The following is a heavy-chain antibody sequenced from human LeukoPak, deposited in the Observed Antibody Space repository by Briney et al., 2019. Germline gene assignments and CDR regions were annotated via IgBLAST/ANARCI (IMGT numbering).Heavy chain of an antibody. CDR2: ISSDSSHI. J-gene: IGHJ6*02. V-gene: IGHV3-21*01. CDR1: GFAFNFFS. CDR3: ARIDYYHGMDV. Sequence: SGGSLRLSCATSGFAFNFFSMNWVRQVPGKGLEWISSISSDSSHIYYADSVKGRFTISRDNARNSLYLQLSSRRAGDTAVYYCARIDYYHGMDVWGQGTTVTVSS.